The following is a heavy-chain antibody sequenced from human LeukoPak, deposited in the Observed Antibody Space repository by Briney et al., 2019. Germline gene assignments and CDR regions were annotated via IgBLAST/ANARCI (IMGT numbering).Heavy chain of an antibody. CDR3: ARDHIITVAAFDS. CDR1: GFTFSSYS. V-gene: IGHV3-48*01. J-gene: IGHJ4*02. CDR2: ISSSSSSTI. D-gene: IGHD6-19*01. Sequence: GGSLRLSCAASGFTFSSYSMNWVRQAPGKGLEWVSYISSSSSSTIYYADSVKGRFTISRDNAKNSLYLQMNSLRADDTAVYYCARDHIITVAAFDSWGQGTLVSVSS.